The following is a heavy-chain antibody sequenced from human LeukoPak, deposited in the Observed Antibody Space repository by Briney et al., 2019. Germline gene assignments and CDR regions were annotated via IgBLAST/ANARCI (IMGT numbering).Heavy chain of an antibody. CDR3: TKVEWELPRN. D-gene: IGHD1-26*01. Sequence: PGGSLRLSCRTAGFTFGDYAMSWVRQAPGKGLEWVGFIRSKTYGGTTEYDASVKDRFTISRDDSKSIAYLQMNSLKTEDTGVYYCTKVEWELPRNWGQGTLVTVST. J-gene: IGHJ4*02. V-gene: IGHV3-49*04. CDR1: GFTFGDYA. CDR2: IRSKTYGGTT.